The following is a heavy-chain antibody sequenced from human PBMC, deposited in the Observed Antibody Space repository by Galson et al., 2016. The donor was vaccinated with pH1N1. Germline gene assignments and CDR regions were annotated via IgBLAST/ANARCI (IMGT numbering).Heavy chain of an antibody. CDR3: ARGVAAASRFDL. CDR1: GGSMRSSDHY. J-gene: IGHJ5*02. Sequence: SETLSLTCSVSGGSMRSSDHYWAWIRQPPGKGLEWIGSVFHRGTTYYDLSPKSRVTISIDTSNKRFSLKVTSVSAADAAVYYCARGVAAASRFDLWGQGSLVAVSS. CDR2: VFHRGTT. D-gene: IGHD6-13*01. V-gene: IGHV4-39*02.